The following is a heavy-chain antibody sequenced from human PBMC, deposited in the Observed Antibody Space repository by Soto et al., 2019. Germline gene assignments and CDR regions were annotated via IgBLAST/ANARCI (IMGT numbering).Heavy chain of an antibody. CDR2: INAGNGNT. CDR3: ASGPAIFGVVTTLDY. V-gene: IGHV1-3*01. Sequence: ASVKVSCKASGYTFTSYAMPWVRQAPGQRLEWMGWINAGNGNTKYSQKFQGRVTITRDTSASTAYMELSSLRSEDTAVYYCASGPAIFGVVTTLDYWGQGTLVTVSS. CDR1: GYTFTSYA. D-gene: IGHD3-3*01. J-gene: IGHJ4*02.